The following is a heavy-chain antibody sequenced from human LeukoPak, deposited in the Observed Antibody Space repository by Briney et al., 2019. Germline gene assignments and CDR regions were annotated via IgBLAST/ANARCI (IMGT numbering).Heavy chain of an antibody. J-gene: IGHJ5*02. CDR1: GYSFTSHY. D-gene: IGHD3-16*02. V-gene: IGHV1-46*01. Sequence: GASVKVSCKASGYSFTSHYMHWVRQAPGQGLEWMGLINPSGSSTLYAQKFQGRVTMTRDMSTTTDHMELSSLRSEDTAVYYCARDNSVGDIAWWFDPWGQGTLVTVPS. CDR3: ARDNSVGDIAWWFDP. CDR2: INPSGSST.